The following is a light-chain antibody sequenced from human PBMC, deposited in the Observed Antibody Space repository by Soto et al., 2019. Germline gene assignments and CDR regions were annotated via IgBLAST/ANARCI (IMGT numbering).Light chain of an antibody. V-gene: IGKV3D-20*02. Sequence: EIVLTQSPGTLSLSPGERATLSCRASQSVTSTYLAWYQQKPGQAPRLLIYGASSRATGIPDRFSGSGSGTDFTLTISSLEPEDFAVYSCQHRTNWEYTFGQGTKLEIK. CDR3: QHRTNWEYT. J-gene: IGKJ2*01. CDR2: GAS. CDR1: QSVTSTY.